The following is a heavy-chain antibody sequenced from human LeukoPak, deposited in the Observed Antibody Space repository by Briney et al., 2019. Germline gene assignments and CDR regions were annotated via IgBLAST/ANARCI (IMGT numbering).Heavy chain of an antibody. J-gene: IGHJ4*02. D-gene: IGHD1-26*01. CDR3: MRDKGPTMEERSDY. CDR2: ISSDGSDI. Sequence: GGSLRLSCAVSGLTFGTSWMQWVRQSPGRGLVWVSRISSDGSDIFYADSVKGRFTISRDNSKNVLYLQMNSLRAEDTAIYYCMRDKGPTMEERSDYWGLGTLVTVSS. V-gene: IGHV3-74*01. CDR1: GLTFGTSW.